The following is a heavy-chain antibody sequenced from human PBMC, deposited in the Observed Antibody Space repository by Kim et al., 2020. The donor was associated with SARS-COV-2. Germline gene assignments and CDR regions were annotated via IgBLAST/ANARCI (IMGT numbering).Heavy chain of an antibody. V-gene: IGHV3-53*01. D-gene: IGHD5-18*01. CDR2: IYSGGST. Sequence: GGSLRLSCAASGFTVSSNYMSWVRQAPGKGLEWVSVIYSGGSTNYADSVKGRFTISRDNSKNTLYLQMNSLRAEDTAVYYCARRGPSTDSYGYFDYWYFELCGAGTLVSVSS. CDR1: GFTVSSNY. J-gene: IGHJ2*01. CDR3: ARRGPSTDSYGYFDYWYFEL.